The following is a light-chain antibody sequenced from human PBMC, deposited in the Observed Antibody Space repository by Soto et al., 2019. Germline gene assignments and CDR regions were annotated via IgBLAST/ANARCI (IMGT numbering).Light chain of an antibody. CDR3: CSYAGSVI. CDR1: SSDVGNYNH. CDR2: EDS. Sequence: QSALTQPASVSGSPGQSITISCTGTSSDVGNYNHVSWYQHHPGKAPKLMIYEDSKRPSGVSDRFSGSKSGNTASLTISRRQAEDEADYYCCSYAGSVIFGGGTKLTVL. V-gene: IGLV2-23*01. J-gene: IGLJ2*01.